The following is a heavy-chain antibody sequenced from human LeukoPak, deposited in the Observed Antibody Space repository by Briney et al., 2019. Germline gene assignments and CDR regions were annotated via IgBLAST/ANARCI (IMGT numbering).Heavy chain of an antibody. J-gene: IGHJ4*02. CDR2: IWYDGSSK. Sequence: PGGSPRLSCAASGFSFSAYGVHWVRQAPGKGLEWVAVIWYDGSSKDYADSVKGRFTFSRDNSKNTLYLQMNSLTVEDTAVYYCARSQSSSLIDYWGQGTLVIVSS. D-gene: IGHD6-13*01. CDR3: ARSQSSSLIDY. CDR1: GFSFSAYG. V-gene: IGHV3-33*01.